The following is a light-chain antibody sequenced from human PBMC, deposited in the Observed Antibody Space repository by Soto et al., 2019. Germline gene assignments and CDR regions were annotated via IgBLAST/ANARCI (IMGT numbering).Light chain of an antibody. V-gene: IGKV1-39*01. CDR1: QSISSY. J-gene: IGKJ4*01. CDR3: QQSYSTPPT. CDR2: AAS. Sequence: DIQMTQSPSSLPASVGDRISITCRASQSISSYLNWYQQKPGKVPKLLIYAASSLQSGVPSRFSGSGSGTDFTLTISSLQPEDFATYYCQQSYSTPPTFGGGTKV.